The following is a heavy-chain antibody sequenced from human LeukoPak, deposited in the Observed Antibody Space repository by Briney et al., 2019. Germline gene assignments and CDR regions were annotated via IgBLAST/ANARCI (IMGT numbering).Heavy chain of an antibody. J-gene: IGHJ5*02. CDR1: GFTFSSYA. Sequence: GGSLRLSCAASGFTFSSYAMSWVRQAPGKGLEWVSAISGSGGSTYYADSVKGRFTISRDSSKNTLYLQMNSLRTEDTAVYYCARDIRLSTRGNWFDPWGQGTLVTVSS. CDR2: ISGSGGST. D-gene: IGHD1-1*01. V-gene: IGHV3-23*01. CDR3: ARDIRLSTRGNWFDP.